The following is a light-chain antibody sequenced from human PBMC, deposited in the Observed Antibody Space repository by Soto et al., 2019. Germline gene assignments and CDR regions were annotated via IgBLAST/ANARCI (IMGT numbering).Light chain of an antibody. CDR2: EVT. V-gene: IGLV2-14*01. Sequence: QSALTQPASVSGSPGQSITISCTGTSLDVGGYNHVSWYQQNPGKAPKLMTYEVTNRPSGVSNRFSGSKSGNTASLTISGLQAEDEADYYCSSFTSSSTWVFGGGTKLTVL. CDR1: SLDVGGYNH. CDR3: SSFTSSSTWV. J-gene: IGLJ3*02.